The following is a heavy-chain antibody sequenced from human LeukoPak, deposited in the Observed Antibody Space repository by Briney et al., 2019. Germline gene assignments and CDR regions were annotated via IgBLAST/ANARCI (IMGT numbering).Heavy chain of an antibody. Sequence: SETLSLTCTVSGGSISSYYWSWIRQPPGKGLEWIGYLFHSGTPRYNPSLESRVTISADTSKNQFFLTLDSTTAADTALYYCARRRGWKQQLVYFDIWGQGTLAIVSS. D-gene: IGHD6-13*01. J-gene: IGHJ4*02. CDR1: GGSISSYY. CDR3: ARRRGWKQQLVYFDI. CDR2: LFHSGTP. V-gene: IGHV4-59*08.